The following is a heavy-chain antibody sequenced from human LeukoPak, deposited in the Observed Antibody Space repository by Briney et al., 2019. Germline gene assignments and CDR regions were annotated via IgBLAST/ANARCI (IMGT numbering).Heavy chain of an antibody. J-gene: IGHJ6*03. CDR1: GYSISGGYY. CDR2: IYHSGST. CDR3: ARDWSTTSHYYMDV. Sequence: SETLSLTCNVSGYSISGGYYWGWIRQPPGKGLEWIGIIYHSGSTYYNPSPKSRITILVDTSKNQFSLKLSSVTAADTAVYYCARDWSTTSHYYMDVWGKGTTVTVSS. V-gene: IGHV4-38-2*02. D-gene: IGHD2-2*01.